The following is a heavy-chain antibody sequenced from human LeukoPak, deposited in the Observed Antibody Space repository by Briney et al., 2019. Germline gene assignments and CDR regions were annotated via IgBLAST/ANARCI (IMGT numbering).Heavy chain of an antibody. CDR2: TYYRSKWYN. CDR3: AREYDRDDSRWFNRYFDY. D-gene: IGHD6-13*01. Sequence: SQTLSLTCAISGDSVSSSSAAWNWIRQSPSRGLEWLGRTYYRSKWYNEYAESVASRVTINLDTLKNQVSLQLNSVTPEDTAVYCCAREYDRDDSRWFNRYFDYWGQGTLVTVSS. V-gene: IGHV6-1*01. J-gene: IGHJ4*02. CDR1: GDSVSSSSAA.